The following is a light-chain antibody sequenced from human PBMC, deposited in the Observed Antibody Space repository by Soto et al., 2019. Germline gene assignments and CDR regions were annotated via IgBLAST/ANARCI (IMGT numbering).Light chain of an antibody. CDR2: DAS. Sequence: EIVLTQSPATLSLSPGERATLSCRPSQSVSSYLAWYQQKPGQAPRLLIYDASNRATGIPARFSGSGSGTDFTLTISSLEPEDFAVYDCQQRGNWPWTFGQGTKVEIK. V-gene: IGKV3-11*01. J-gene: IGKJ1*01. CDR1: QSVSSY. CDR3: QQRGNWPWT.